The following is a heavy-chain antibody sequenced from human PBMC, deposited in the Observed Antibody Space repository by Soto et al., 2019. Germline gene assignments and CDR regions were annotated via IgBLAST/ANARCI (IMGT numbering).Heavy chain of an antibody. J-gene: IGHJ3*02. CDR1: GFTFSSYG. V-gene: IGHV3-30*03. D-gene: IGHD6-19*01. CDR2: ISYDGSNK. CDR3: AWLPRSGIAVAGTDEPYFDI. Sequence: QVQLVESGGGVVQPGRSLRLSCAASGFTFSSYGMHWVRQAPGKGLEWVAVISYDGSNKYYADSVKGRFTISRDNSKNTLYLQMNSLRAEDTAVYYCAWLPRSGIAVAGTDEPYFDIFSQGTMVTVSS.